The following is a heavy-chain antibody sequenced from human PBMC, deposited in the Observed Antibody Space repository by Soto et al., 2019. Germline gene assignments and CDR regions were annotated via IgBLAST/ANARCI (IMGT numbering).Heavy chain of an antibody. CDR3: ARGTPSPLIVRSSRGPWFDP. CDR1: GGSISSYY. D-gene: IGHD2-15*01. Sequence: SETLSLTCTVSGGSISSYYWSWIRQPPGKGLEWIGYMYYGGRTNYNPSLKSRVTISVDTSKMQVSLKLSSVTAADTAVYFCARGTPSPLIVRSSRGPWFDPWGQGTLVTVSS. J-gene: IGHJ5*02. CDR2: MYYGGRT. V-gene: IGHV4-59*08.